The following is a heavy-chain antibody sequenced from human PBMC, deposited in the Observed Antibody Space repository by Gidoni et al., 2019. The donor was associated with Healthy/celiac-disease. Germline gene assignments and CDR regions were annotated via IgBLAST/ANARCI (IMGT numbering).Heavy chain of an antibody. J-gene: IGHJ3*02. CDR2: IYHSGST. Sequence: ISSGGYSWSWIRQPPGKGLEWIGYIYHSGSTYYNPSLKSRVTISVDRSKNQFSLKLSSVTAADTAVYYCARVDRQMVSDAFDIWGQGTMVTVSS. D-gene: IGHD2-8*01. V-gene: IGHV4-30-2*01. CDR3: ARVDRQMVSDAFDI. CDR1: ISSGGYS.